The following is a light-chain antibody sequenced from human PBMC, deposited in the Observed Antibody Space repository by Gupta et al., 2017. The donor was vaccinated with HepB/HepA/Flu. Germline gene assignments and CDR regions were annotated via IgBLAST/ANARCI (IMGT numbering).Light chain of an antibody. CDR3: NTYTNSGARV. CDR1: SSDVGGYNY. J-gene: IGLJ3*02. CDR2: DVS. Sequence: QSALTQPASVSGSPGQSITISCTGSSSDVGGYNYVSWYHQHPGKAPKLMIYDVSNRPSGVSDRFSGSKSGNTASLTISGLQAEDEADYYCNTYTNSGARVFGGGTKLTVL. V-gene: IGLV2-14*03.